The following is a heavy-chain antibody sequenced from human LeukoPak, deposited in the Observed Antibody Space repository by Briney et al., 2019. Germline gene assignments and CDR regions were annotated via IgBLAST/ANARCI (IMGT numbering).Heavy chain of an antibody. V-gene: IGHV5-51*01. D-gene: IGHD6-19*01. CDR2: IYPGDSET. J-gene: IGHJ4*02. CDR1: GYSFTSYW. Sequence: GESLKISCKGSGYSFTSYWIGWVRQMPGKGLEWMGIIYPGDSETRYSPSFQGQVTISADKSISTAYLQWGSLKASDTAMYYCARRGYSNGWPLKYFVSWGQGTLVTVSS. CDR3: ARRGYSNGWPLKYFVS.